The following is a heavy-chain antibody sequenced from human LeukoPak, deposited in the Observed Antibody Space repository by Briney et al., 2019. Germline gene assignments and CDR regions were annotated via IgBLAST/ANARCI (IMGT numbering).Heavy chain of an antibody. Sequence: GGSLRLSCAASGFTFSSYAMSWVRQAPGKGLEWVSAISSSSSYIYYADSVKGRFTISRDNAKNSLYLQMNSLRAEDTAVYYCAELGITMIGGVWGKGTTVTISS. CDR1: GFTFSSYA. J-gene: IGHJ6*04. V-gene: IGHV3-21*01. CDR2: ISSSSSYI. D-gene: IGHD3-10*02. CDR3: AELGITMIGGV.